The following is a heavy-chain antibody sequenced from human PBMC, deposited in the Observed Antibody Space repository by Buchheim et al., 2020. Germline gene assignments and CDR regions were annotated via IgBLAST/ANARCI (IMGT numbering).Heavy chain of an antibody. Sequence: EVQLVESGGGLVKPGGSLRLSCAASGFTFSSYSMNWVRQAPGKGLEWVSSISSTSRYIYYPDSVKGRFTISRDNAKNSRYLQMNSLRGEDTAVYYCARDGVEQYGMDVWGQGTT. CDR3: ARDGVEQYGMDV. V-gene: IGHV3-21*01. D-gene: IGHD1-26*01. CDR1: GFTFSSYS. CDR2: ISSTSRYI. J-gene: IGHJ6*02.